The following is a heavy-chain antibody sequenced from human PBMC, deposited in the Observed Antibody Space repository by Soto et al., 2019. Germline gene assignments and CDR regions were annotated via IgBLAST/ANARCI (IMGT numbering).Heavy chain of an antibody. CDR3: ARTRTVRYFDY. J-gene: IGHJ4*02. CDR1: GFTFSSYG. V-gene: IGHV3-33*01. Sequence: PVGSLRLSCAASGFTFSSYGMHWVRQAPGKGLEWVAVIWYDGSNKYYADSVKGRFTISRDNSKNTLYLQMNSLRAEDTAVYYCARTRTVRYFDYWGQGTLVTVSS. CDR2: IWYDGSNK. D-gene: IGHD4-17*01.